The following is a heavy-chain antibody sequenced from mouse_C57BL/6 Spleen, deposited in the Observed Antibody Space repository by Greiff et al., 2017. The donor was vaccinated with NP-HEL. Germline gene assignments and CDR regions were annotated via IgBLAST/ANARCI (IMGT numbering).Heavy chain of an antibody. D-gene: IGHD3-2*02. Sequence: QVQLQQPGAELVKPGASVKLSCKASGYTFTSYWITWVKQRPGQGLEWIGDIYPGSGSTNYNEKFKSKATLTVDTSSSTAYMQLSSLTSEDSAVYYGAADSSGYVGYAMDDWGQGTSVTVSS. CDR1: GYTFTSYW. V-gene: IGHV1-55*01. CDR3: AADSSGYVGYAMDD. CDR2: IYPGSGST. J-gene: IGHJ4*01.